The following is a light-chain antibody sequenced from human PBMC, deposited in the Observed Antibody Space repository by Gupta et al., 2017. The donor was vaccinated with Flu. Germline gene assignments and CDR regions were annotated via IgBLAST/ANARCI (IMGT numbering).Light chain of an antibody. CDR3: QQSDNFPRT. CDR2: DAS. Sequence: PSSVSASVRDIVTITCRASQGVGTWLAWYQQKPGKAPKLLIYDASTLQSGVPSRFSGSGSGTDFTLTITGLQPEDFATYYCQQSDNFPRTFGQGTKVEVK. J-gene: IGKJ1*01. V-gene: IGKV1-12*01. CDR1: QGVGTW.